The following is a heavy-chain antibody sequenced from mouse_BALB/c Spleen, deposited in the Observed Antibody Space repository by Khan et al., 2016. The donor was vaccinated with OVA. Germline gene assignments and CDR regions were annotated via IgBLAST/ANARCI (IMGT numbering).Heavy chain of an antibody. V-gene: IGHV1-9*01. J-gene: IGHJ4*01. CDR2: ILPGSGST. Sequence: QVQLQQSGAELMKPGASVKISCKATGYTFSSYWIEWVKQRPGHGLEWIGEILPGSGSTNYNEKFKGKATFTADTSSNTAYMQLSSLTSEDSAVYYCARAGGPHYYGYVADYWGQGTSVTVSS. D-gene: IGHD1-2*01. CDR1: GYTFSSYW. CDR3: ARAGGPHYYGYVADY.